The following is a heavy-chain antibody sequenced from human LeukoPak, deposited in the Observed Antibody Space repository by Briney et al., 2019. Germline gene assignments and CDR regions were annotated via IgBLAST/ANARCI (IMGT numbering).Heavy chain of an antibody. Sequence: GASVKVSCKASGYTLTSFGISWVRQAPGQGLEWMGWISDYNGDTSYAQKFQGRVTMTRDTSTSTAYMDLRSLRSDDTAVYYCARDLGYCHSTSCVRNWSDPWGQGTLVTVSS. V-gene: IGHV1-18*01. CDR3: ARDLGYCHSTSCVRNWSDP. D-gene: IGHD2-2*01. CDR1: GYTLTSFG. CDR2: ISDYNGDT. J-gene: IGHJ5*02.